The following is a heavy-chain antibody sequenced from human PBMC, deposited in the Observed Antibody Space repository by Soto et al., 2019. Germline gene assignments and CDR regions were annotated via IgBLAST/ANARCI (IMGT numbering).Heavy chain of an antibody. CDR1: GYTFTSYD. D-gene: IGHD2-15*01. J-gene: IGHJ4*02. V-gene: IGHV1-8*01. CDR2: INPTSEYT. CDR3: ARKVHHGYSSD. Sequence: ASVKVSCKASGYTFTSYDINWVRQAPGQGLEWVGWINPTSEYTAHAQKFQGRVTLTREISTATAYMELSSLTSEDTAVYFCARKVHHGYSSDLGPGTQVSVSS.